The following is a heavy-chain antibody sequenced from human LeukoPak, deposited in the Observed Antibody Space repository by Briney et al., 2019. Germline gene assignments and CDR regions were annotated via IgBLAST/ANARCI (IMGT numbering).Heavy chain of an antibody. CDR1: GFTFSSYS. Sequence: GGSLRLSCAASGFTFSSYSMNWVRQAPGKGLEWVSSITSSSTYIYYADSVKGRFTISRDNAKNSLYLQMNSLRAEDTAVYYCARRDFSGIYYVDHWGQGTLVTVSS. CDR2: ITSSSTYI. CDR3: ARRDFSGIYYVDH. J-gene: IGHJ4*02. D-gene: IGHD1-26*01. V-gene: IGHV3-21*01.